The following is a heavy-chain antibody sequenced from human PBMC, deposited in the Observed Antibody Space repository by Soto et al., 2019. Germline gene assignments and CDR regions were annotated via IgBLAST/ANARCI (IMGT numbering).Heavy chain of an antibody. V-gene: IGHV3-33*01. CDR3: ARGKYGTPAGGMDV. J-gene: IGHJ6*02. D-gene: IGHD3-10*01. CDR2: LWYDGSNQ. Sequence: PGGSLRLSCAASGFTFSSYGMHWVRQAPGKGLEWVAVLWYDGSNQYYADSVKGRFTISRDNSKNTLYLQMNSLRAEDTAVYYCARGKYGTPAGGMDVWGQGTTVTVSS. CDR1: GFTFSSYG.